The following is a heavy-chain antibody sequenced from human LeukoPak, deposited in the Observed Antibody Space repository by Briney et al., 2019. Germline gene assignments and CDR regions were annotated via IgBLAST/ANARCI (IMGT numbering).Heavy chain of an antibody. CDR2: IKQDGSEK. V-gene: IGHV3-7*03. CDR3: ARRSGVAVAGAFDY. D-gene: IGHD6-19*01. J-gene: IGHJ4*02. Sequence: GGSLRLSCAASGFTFSSYWMSWVRQAPGKGLEWVANIKQDGSEKYYVDSVKGRFTISRDIAKNSLYLQMNSLRAEDTAVYFCARRSGVAVAGAFDYWGQGTLVTVSS. CDR1: GFTFSSYW.